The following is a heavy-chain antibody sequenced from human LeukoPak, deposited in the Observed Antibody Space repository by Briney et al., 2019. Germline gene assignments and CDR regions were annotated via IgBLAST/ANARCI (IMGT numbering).Heavy chain of an antibody. Sequence: SETLSLTCDVSGKSVNTGYYRAWIRQPPGKAIEWNGIINHRESGHYQPSLKSRVSMAVDTSKNQISLRLSAVTAADTAVYYCARALQYCTSGCAYLFDYWGQGTLVAVSS. CDR3: ARALQYCTSGCAYLFDY. CDR1: GKSVNTGYY. D-gene: IGHD2-8*01. J-gene: IGHJ4*02. V-gene: IGHV4-38-2*01. CDR2: INHRESG.